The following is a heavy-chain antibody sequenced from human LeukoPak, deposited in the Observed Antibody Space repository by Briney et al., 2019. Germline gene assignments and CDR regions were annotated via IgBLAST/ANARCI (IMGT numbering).Heavy chain of an antibody. CDR3: ARDDNSGYYSGP. CDR2: INPSSGGT. CDR1: GYTFIDYY. V-gene: IGHV1-2*06. J-gene: IGHJ5*02. Sequence: ASVKVSCKASGYTFIDYYIHWVRQAPGQGPEWMGRINPSSGGTNYAQKFQGRVTMTRDTSISTAYMELSRLRSDDTAVYYCARDDNSGYYSGPWGQGTLVTVSS. D-gene: IGHD3-22*01.